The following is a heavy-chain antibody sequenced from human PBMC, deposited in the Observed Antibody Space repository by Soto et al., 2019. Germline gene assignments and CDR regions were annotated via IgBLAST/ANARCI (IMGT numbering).Heavy chain of an antibody. CDR2: KYYSGNT. Sequence: SETLSLTWSVSSASLSSSTYYWGWIRQPPGRGPEWIGSKYYSGNTYYKPSLKSRVSISIDTSRNQFSLKLTSVTAADTGVYYCASSSPFHYWGPGILVTVS. CDR1: SASLSSSTYY. J-gene: IGHJ4*02. CDR3: ASSSPFHY. D-gene: IGHD6-6*01. V-gene: IGHV4-39*01.